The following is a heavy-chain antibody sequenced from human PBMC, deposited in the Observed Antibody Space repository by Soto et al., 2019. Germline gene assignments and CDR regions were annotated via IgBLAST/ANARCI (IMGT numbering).Heavy chain of an antibody. CDR1: GGSISSYY. D-gene: IGHD6-13*01. CDR3: ASESRRWYGSFWDY. V-gene: IGHV4-59*08. J-gene: IGHJ4*02. Sequence: QVQLQESGPGLVKPSETLSLTCTVSGGSISSYYWSWIRQPPGKGLEWIGYIYFSGGANYNPPLKHRDTIPVGTSTNQYTLKLSPVTAADTAGYYCASESRRWYGSFWDYWGQGTLVTVSS. CDR2: IYFSGGA.